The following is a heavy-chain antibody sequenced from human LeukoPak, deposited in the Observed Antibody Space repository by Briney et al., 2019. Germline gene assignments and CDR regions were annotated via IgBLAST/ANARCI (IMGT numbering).Heavy chain of an antibody. CDR1: GYTFTSYG. CDR3: ARVALSLRYFDSENWFDP. J-gene: IGHJ5*02. D-gene: IGHD3-9*01. CDR2: ISAYNGNT. Sequence: VASVKVSCRASGYTFTSYGISWVRQAPGQGLEWMGWISAYNGNTNYAQKLQGRVTMTTDTSTSTAYMELRSLRSDDTAVYYCARVALSLRYFDSENWFDPWGQGTLVTVSS. V-gene: IGHV1-18*01.